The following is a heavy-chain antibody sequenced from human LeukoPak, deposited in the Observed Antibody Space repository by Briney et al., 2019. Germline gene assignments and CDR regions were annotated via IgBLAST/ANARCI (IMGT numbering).Heavy chain of an antibody. CDR1: GFTFSDYY. CDR2: ISSSGSTI. V-gene: IGHV3-11*01. J-gene: IGHJ3*02. D-gene: IGHD3-10*01. Sequence: GGSLRLSCAASGFTFSDYYMSWIRQAPGKGLEWVSYISSSGSTIYYADSVKGRFTISRDNAKNSLYLQMNSLRAEDTAVYYCAKRQAFFGEGSDAFDIWGQGTMVTVSS. CDR3: AKRQAFFGEGSDAFDI.